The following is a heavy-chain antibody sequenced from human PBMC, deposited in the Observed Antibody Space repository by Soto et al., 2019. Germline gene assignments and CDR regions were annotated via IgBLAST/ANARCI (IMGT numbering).Heavy chain of an antibody. V-gene: IGHV4-59*01. CDR2: IYYSGST. CDR1: GGSISSYY. Sequence: QVQLQESGPGLVKPSETLSLTCTVSGGSISSYYWSWIRQPPGKGLEWIGYIYYSGSTNYNPSLKRRVTISVDTATNQFSLKLSSVTAADTAVYYCARSGSGSEAYPYSYYYGMDVWGQGTTVTVSS. J-gene: IGHJ6*02. CDR3: ARSGSGSEAYPYSYYYGMDV. D-gene: IGHD3-10*01.